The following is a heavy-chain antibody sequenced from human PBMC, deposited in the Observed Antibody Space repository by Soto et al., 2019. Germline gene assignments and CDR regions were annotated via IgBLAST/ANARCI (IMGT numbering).Heavy chain of an antibody. CDR3: ARTYCAADCPRRDFDY. V-gene: IGHV1-46*01. D-gene: IGHD2-21*02. CDR2: INPSGGRT. Sequence: QAPGQGLEWMGIINPSGGRTSYAQKFQDRVTMTRDTSTSTVYMELSSLRSDGTAVYYCARTYCAADCPRRDFDYWGQGTLVTVSS. J-gene: IGHJ4*02.